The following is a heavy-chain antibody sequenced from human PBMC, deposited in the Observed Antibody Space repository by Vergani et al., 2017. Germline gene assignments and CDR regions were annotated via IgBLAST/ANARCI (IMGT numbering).Heavy chain of an antibody. D-gene: IGHD6-19*01. J-gene: IGHJ4*02. V-gene: IGHV4-59*01. CDR1: GGSISSYY. CDR3: ARWEQWLSH. CDR2: IYYSGST. Sequence: QVQLQESGPGLVKPSETLSLTCTVSGGSISSYYWSWIRQPPGKGLEWIGYIYYSGSTNYNPSLKSRVTISVDTSKNQFSLKLSSVTAADTAVYYCARWEQWLSHWGQGTLVTVSS.